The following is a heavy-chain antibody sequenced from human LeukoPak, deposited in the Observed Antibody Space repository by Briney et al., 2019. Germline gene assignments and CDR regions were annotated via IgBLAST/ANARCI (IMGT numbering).Heavy chain of an antibody. CDR2: ISGSGGST. CDR1: GFTLSTYA. D-gene: IGHD2-2*02. V-gene: IGHV3-23*01. Sequence: GGSLRLSCAASGFTLSTYAMTWVRQAPGKGLEWVSIISGSGGSTYYADSVKGRFTISRDKSKNTLYLQMNSLRAEDTAVYYCAKVGYCSSANCYNYFDYWGQGTLVTVSS. CDR3: AKVGYCSSANCYNYFDY. J-gene: IGHJ4*02.